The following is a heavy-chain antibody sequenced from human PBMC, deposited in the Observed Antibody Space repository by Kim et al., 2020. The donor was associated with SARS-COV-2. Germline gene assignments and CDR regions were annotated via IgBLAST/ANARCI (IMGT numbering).Heavy chain of an antibody. J-gene: IGHJ5*02. Sequence: TYYAASGKGRFSISGDNPDNALDLQMNSLRAEDTTLYCCAKDGDKTSWFDPWGQGTLVTVSS. D-gene: IGHD3-3*01. CDR2: T. CDR3: AKDGDKTSWFDP. V-gene: IGHV3-23*01.